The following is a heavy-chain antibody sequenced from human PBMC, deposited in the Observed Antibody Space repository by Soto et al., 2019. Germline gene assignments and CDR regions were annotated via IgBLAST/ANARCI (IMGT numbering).Heavy chain of an antibody. V-gene: IGHV3-48*02. CDR3: AKEKEECSDPSRSRRPLEP. J-gene: IGHJ5*02. Sequence: GGSLRLSCGPSGFTFSSYSMNCVRQAPGKGMEWVSYITSKSSTIKYADSVQGRFTVSRDNAKNSLYLQLNSLRDDYTAVYFVAKEKEECSDPSRSRRPLEPWGQGT. CDR2: ITSKSSTI. D-gene: IGHD2-15*01. CDR1: GFTFSSYS.